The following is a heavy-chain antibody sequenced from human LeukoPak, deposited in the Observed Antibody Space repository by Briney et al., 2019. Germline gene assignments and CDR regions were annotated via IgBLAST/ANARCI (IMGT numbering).Heavy chain of an antibody. Sequence: GGSLRLSCAASGFTFSRNSMNWVRQARGKGVEWVSSISNSSSYIKYADSVKGRFTISRENAKNSVYVKMKSQRAEDTAVYYCARRAGAYSHPYDYWGQGTLVTVSS. CDR1: GFTFSRNS. CDR3: ARRAGAYSHPYDY. D-gene: IGHD4/OR15-4a*01. V-gene: IGHV3-21*01. J-gene: IGHJ4*02. CDR2: ISNSSSYI.